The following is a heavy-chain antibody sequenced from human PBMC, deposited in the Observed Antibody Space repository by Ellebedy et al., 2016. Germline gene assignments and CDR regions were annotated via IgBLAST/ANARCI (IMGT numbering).Heavy chain of an antibody. CDR3: ARRGGSGRAFDI. V-gene: IGHV4-39*01. CDR1: GGSISSSSYY. CDR2: IYNSGST. D-gene: IGHD2-15*01. Sequence: GSLRLSCTGSGGSISSSSYYWGWIRQPPGKGLEWIGSIYNSGSTYYNPSLKSRVTISVDTSKNQFSLKLSSVTAADTAAYYCARRGGSGRAFDIWGQGTMVAVSS. J-gene: IGHJ3*02.